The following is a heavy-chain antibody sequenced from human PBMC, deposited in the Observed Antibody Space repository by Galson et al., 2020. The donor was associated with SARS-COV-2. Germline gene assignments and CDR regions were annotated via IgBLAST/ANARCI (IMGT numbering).Heavy chain of an antibody. V-gene: IGHV4-59*01. J-gene: IGHJ3*02. Sequence: SQTLSLTCTVSGGSISSYYWSWIRQPPGKGLEWIGYIYSSGNTNYNPSLKSRVTISVDTSKNQFSLKLSSVTAADTAVYYCARECYDILTGYYGADAFDIWGQGTMVTVSS. CDR3: ARECYDILTGYYGADAFDI. CDR2: IYSSGNT. CDR1: GGSISSYY. D-gene: IGHD3-9*01.